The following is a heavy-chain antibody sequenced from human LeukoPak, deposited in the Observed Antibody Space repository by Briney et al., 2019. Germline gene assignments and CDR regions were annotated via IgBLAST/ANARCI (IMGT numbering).Heavy chain of an antibody. CDR2: INHSGST. CDR1: GGSFSGYY. Sequence: SETLSLTCAVYGGSFSGYYWSWIRQPPGKGLEWIGEINHSGSTNYNPSLKSRVTISVDTSKNQFSLKLSSVTAADTAVYYCARLGGPSYYYYMDVWGKGTTVTISS. V-gene: IGHV4-34*01. CDR3: ARLGGPSYYYYMDV. J-gene: IGHJ6*03. D-gene: IGHD3-10*01.